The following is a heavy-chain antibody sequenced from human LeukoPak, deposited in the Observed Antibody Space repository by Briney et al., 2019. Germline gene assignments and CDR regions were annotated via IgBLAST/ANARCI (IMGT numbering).Heavy chain of an antibody. Sequence: GASVKVSCKASGGTFSSYAISWVRQAPGQGLEWMGGIIPIFGTANYAQKFQGRVTITADESTSTAYMELSSLRSEDTAVYYCARDGRGSGYRRGFDYWGQGTLVTVSS. D-gene: IGHD3-3*01. CDR3: ARDGRGSGYRRGFDY. J-gene: IGHJ4*02. CDR1: GGTFSSYA. V-gene: IGHV1-69*13. CDR2: IIPIFGTA.